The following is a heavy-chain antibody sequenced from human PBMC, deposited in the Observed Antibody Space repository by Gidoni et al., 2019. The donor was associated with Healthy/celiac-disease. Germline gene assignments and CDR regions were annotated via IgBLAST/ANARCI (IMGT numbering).Heavy chain of an antibody. J-gene: IGHJ4*02. Sequence: EVQLVESGGGLVKPGGSLRLSCAASGFTFSSYSMNWVRQAPGRGLEWVSSISSSSSYIYYADSVKGRFTISRDNAKNSLYLQMNSLRAEDTAVYYCARDEYSSGWSGPGYWGQGTLVTVSS. CDR3: ARDEYSSGWSGPGY. V-gene: IGHV3-21*01. D-gene: IGHD6-19*01. CDR2: ISSSSSYI. CDR1: GFTFSSYS.